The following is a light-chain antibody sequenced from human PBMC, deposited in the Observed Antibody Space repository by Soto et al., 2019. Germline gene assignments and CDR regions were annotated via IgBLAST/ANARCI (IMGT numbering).Light chain of an antibody. Sequence: QSVLTQPASVSGSPGQSITLSCTGTRSDVGGYNYVSWYQQKPGEAPKLLIFEVSNRPSGISYRFSGSKSGNTASLTISGLQADDEADYYCCSYASSSSFVFGTGTKLTVL. V-gene: IGLV2-14*01. CDR3: CSYASSSSFV. J-gene: IGLJ1*01. CDR2: EVS. CDR1: RSDVGGYNY.